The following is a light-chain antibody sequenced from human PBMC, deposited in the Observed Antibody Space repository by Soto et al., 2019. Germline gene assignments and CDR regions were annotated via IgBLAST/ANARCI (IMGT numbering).Light chain of an antibody. Sequence: DIVMTQSPLSLPVTPGEPASISCRSSQSLLHSNGYNYLDWYLQKPGQSPQLLIYLGSNRASGVADRFSGSGSGTDFTLKISRVDAEDVGVYYCMQALHPPTFGQGTKLEIK. V-gene: IGKV2-28*01. CDR3: MQALHPPT. CDR1: QSLLHSNGYNY. CDR2: LGS. J-gene: IGKJ2*01.